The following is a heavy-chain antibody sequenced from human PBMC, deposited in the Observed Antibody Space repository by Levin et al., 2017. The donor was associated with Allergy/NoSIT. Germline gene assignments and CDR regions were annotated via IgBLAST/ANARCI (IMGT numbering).Heavy chain of an antibody. D-gene: IGHD5-12*01. J-gene: IGHJ4*02. CDR1: GFTFSSYA. CDR2: ISGSGGST. V-gene: IGHV3-23*01. CDR3: ARVKGIVATIRIYDY. Sequence: PGGSLRLSCAASGFTFSSYAMSWVRQAPGKGLEWVSAISGSGGSTYYADSVKGRFTISRDNSTNTLYLQMNSLRAEDTAVYYCARVKGIVATIRIYDYWGQGTLVTVSS.